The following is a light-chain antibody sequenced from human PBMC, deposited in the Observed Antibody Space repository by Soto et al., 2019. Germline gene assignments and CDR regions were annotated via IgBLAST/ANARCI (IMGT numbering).Light chain of an antibody. Sequence: EIVLAQSPGTLSLSPGERATLSCRASQSLSSFYLAWYQQKPGQAPRLLIYGASSRASGIPDRFSGSGSGTYFTLSISRLEPEDFAVYYCQQYGSSPPYSFGQGTNLEIK. CDR1: QSLSSFY. V-gene: IGKV3-20*01. CDR3: QQYGSSPPYS. J-gene: IGKJ2*01. CDR2: GAS.